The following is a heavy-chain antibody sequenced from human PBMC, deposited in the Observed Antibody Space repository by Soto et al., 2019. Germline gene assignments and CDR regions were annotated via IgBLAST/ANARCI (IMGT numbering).Heavy chain of an antibody. CDR1: GGSFSGYY. CDR3: ARSRVATIIGY. V-gene: IGHV4-34*01. J-gene: IGHJ4*02. Sequence: PSETLSLTCAVYGGSFSGYYWSWIRQPPGKGLEWIGEINHSGSTNYNPSLKSRVTISVDTSKNQFSLKLSSVTAADTAVYYCARSRVATIIGYWGQGTLVTGSS. CDR2: INHSGST. D-gene: IGHD5-12*01.